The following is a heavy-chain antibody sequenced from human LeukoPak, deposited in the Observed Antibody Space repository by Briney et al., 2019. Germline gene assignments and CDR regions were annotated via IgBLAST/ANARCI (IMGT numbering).Heavy chain of an antibody. CDR1: GYTFTSYY. CDR2: INPGDGST. D-gene: IGHD6-25*01. V-gene: IGHV1-46*01. Sequence: ASVKVSCKASGYTFTSYYMHWVRQAPGQGLEWMGIINPGDGSTSYAQKFQGRVTVTRDTSTSTVYMDLSSLRSEDTAVYYCARAAVHYYSVMDIWGQGTTVTVFS. J-gene: IGHJ6*02. CDR3: ARAAVHYYSVMDI.